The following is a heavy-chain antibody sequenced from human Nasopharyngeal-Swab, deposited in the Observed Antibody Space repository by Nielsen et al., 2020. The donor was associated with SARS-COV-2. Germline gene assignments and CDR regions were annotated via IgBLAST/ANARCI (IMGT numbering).Heavy chain of an antibody. Sequence: GESLKISCAASRFTFSNYAMSWVRPAPGKGLEWVSTINNRGDDTHYVDSVRGRFTVSRDNSKSTLYLQMNSLRGEDTAIYYCVRDLAYDDVCWGQGTLVTVSS. D-gene: IGHD4-17*01. V-gene: IGHV3-23*01. CDR1: RFTFSNYA. CDR3: VRDLAYDDVC. J-gene: IGHJ4*02. CDR2: INNRGDDT.